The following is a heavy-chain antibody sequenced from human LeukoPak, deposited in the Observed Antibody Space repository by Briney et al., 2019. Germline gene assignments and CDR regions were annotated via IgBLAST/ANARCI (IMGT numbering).Heavy chain of an antibody. D-gene: IGHD1-26*01. V-gene: IGHV3-33*01. J-gene: IGHJ4*02. CDR2: IYYDGNEQ. CDR3: ARWGAGRTADY. Sequence: PGGSLRLSCVGSGFTFGSNGMHWVRQAPGKGLEWVAVIYYDGNEQYYADSVKGRFTISRDNSKNTLYLQMNSLRVEDTATYHCARWGAGRTADYWGQGTQVTVSS. CDR1: GFTFGSNG.